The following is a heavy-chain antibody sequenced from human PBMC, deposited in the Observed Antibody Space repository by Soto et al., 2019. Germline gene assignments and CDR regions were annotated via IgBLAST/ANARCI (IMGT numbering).Heavy chain of an antibody. CDR2: IYPGDSDT. V-gene: IGHV5-51*01. Sequence: GESLKISCKGSGYSFTSYWIGWVRQMPGKGLEWMGIIYPGDSDTRYSPSFQGQVTISVDKSITTASLQWSSLKASDTAMYYCARIPFAATGFYFDYWAQGTLVTVSS. J-gene: IGHJ4*02. CDR1: GYSFTSYW. CDR3: ARIPFAATGFYFDY. D-gene: IGHD6-13*01.